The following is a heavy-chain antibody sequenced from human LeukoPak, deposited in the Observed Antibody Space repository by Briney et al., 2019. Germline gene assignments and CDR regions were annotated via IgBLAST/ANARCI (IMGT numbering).Heavy chain of an antibody. CDR3: ARGKHYHYGSGSYDY. CDR2: INHSGST. J-gene: IGHJ4*02. Sequence: PSETLSLTCAVYGGSFSGYYWSWIRQPPGKGLEWIGEINHSGSTNYNPSLKSRVTISVDTSKNQFSLKLSSVTAADTAVYYCARGKHYHYGSGSYDYWGQGTLVTVSS. V-gene: IGHV4-34*01. CDR1: GGSFSGYY. D-gene: IGHD3-10*01.